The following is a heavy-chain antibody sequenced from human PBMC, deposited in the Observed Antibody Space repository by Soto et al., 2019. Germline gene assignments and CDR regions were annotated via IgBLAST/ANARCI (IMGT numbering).Heavy chain of an antibody. J-gene: IGHJ4*02. CDR1: GFTFSSYA. CDR2: ISDDGSNK. CDR3: ARTSIKLDY. Sequence: QVQLVESGGGVVQPGRSLRLSCAASGFTFSSYAMHWVRQAPGKGLEWVAVISDDGSNKYYADSVKGRFTISRDNSKNTLYMQMNRLRAEDTAVYYCARTSIKLDYWGQGTLVTVSS. D-gene: IGHD3-16*01. V-gene: IGHV3-30-3*01.